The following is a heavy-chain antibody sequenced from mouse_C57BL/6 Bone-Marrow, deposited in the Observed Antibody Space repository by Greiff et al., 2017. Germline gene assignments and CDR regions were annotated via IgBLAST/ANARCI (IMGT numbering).Heavy chain of an antibody. D-gene: IGHD1-1*01. CDR2: ISSGGSYT. CDR1: GFTFSSYG. Sequence: EVMLVESGGDLVKPGGSLKLSCAASGFTFSSYGMSWVRQTPDKRLEWVATISSGGSYTYYPDSVKGRFTISRDNAKNTLYLQMSSLKSEDTAMYYCARPIYYYGDFDYWGQGTTLTVSS. V-gene: IGHV5-6*02. J-gene: IGHJ2*01. CDR3: ARPIYYYGDFDY.